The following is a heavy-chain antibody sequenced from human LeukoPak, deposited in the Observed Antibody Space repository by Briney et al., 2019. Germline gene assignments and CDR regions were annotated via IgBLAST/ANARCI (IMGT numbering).Heavy chain of an antibody. CDR3: ARGRVYGSGSYFSRFFY. V-gene: IGHV4-34*01. Sequence: SETLSLTCAVYGGSFSGYYWSWIRQPPGKGLEWIGDINHSGSTNYNPSLESRVTISVDTSKNQFSLKLSSVTAADTAVYYCARGRVYGSGSYFSRFFYWGQGTLVTVSS. J-gene: IGHJ4*02. CDR2: INHSGST. CDR1: GGSFSGYY. D-gene: IGHD3-10*01.